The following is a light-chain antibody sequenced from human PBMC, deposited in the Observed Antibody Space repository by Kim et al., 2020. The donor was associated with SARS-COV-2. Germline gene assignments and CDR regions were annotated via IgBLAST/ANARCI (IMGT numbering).Light chain of an antibody. CDR3: QQRARWPRT. V-gene: IGKV3-11*01. Sequence: EIVLTQSPVTLSLSPGERATLSCRASQSVGSFLAWCQQKPGQAPSLLIHDASNRAPGIPARFSGSGSGTDFILVISSLDHEDSAVYYCQQRARWPRTFGGGTKLEIK. CDR2: DAS. J-gene: IGKJ4*01. CDR1: QSVGSF.